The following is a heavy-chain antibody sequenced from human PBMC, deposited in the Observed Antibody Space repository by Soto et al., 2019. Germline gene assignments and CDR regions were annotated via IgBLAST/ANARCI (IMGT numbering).Heavy chain of an antibody. CDR1: GFTFSNYG. Sequence: GGSLRLSCAASGFTFSNYGMHWVRQAPGKGLEWVAVISYDGSNKYYADSVKGRFTISRDNSKNTLYLQMNSPRVEDTAVYYCAKEGQYYDILTGYRSYYGMDVWGQGTTVTVSS. J-gene: IGHJ6*02. D-gene: IGHD3-9*01. CDR3: AKEGQYYDILTGYRSYYGMDV. V-gene: IGHV3-30*18. CDR2: ISYDGSNK.